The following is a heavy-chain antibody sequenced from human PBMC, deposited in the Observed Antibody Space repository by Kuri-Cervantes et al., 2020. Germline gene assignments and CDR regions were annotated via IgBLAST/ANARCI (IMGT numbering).Heavy chain of an antibody. J-gene: IGHJ5*01. V-gene: IGHV3-30*04. CDR2: ISYDGKNQ. CDR3: ARAGVTGTRGWFDS. D-gene: IGHD1-7*01. CDR1: GFTFSRDS. Sequence: GGSLRLSCAASGFTFSRDSLHWVRQAPGKRLEWVAVISYDGKNQYYPDSVKGRFTISRDDSKNALYLQMNSLRAEDAAMYYCARAGVTGTRGWFDSWGQGTLVTVSS.